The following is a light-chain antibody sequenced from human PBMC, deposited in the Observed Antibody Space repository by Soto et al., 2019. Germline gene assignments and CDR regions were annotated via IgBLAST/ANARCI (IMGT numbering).Light chain of an antibody. J-gene: IGKJ1*01. CDR3: QQCYSPPWT. Sequence: DIVMTQSPASLAVSLGERAAIKCKSSQSVLVSSMNENCLGWYQQKPGQPPKLLIYWASTRASGVPDRFSGSGSGTDFTLTITTLKAEDVALYYCQQCYSPPWTFGQGTNVEIK. CDR2: WAS. V-gene: IGKV4-1*01. CDR1: QSVLVSSMNENC.